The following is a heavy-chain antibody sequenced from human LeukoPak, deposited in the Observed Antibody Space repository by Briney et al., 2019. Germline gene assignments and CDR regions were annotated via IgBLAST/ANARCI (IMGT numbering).Heavy chain of an antibody. CDR3: ARLRISGYAFDI. J-gene: IGHJ3*02. D-gene: IGHD1-26*01. CDR2: IYYSGST. V-gene: IGHV4-39*01. CDR1: GGSISSSSYY. Sequence: SETLSLTCTVSGGSISSSSYYWGWIRQPPGRGLEWIGSIYYSGSTYYNPSLKSRVTISVDTSKNQFSLKLSSVTAADTAVYYCARLRISGYAFDIWGQGTMVTVSS.